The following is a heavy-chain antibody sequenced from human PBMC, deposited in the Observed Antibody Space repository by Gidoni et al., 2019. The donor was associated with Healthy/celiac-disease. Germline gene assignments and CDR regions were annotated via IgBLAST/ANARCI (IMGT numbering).Heavy chain of an antibody. V-gene: IGHV4-39*07. J-gene: IGHJ4*02. CDR3: ARDAYYDSIFGY. CDR1: GGSISSSSYY. Sequence: QLQLQESGPGLVKLSETLSLTCTVSGGSISSSSYYWGWIRQPPGTGLEWIGSIYYSGSTYYNPSLKSRVTISVDTSKNQFYLKLSSVTAADTAVYYCARDAYYDSIFGYWGQGTLATVSS. CDR2: IYYSGST. D-gene: IGHD3-22*01.